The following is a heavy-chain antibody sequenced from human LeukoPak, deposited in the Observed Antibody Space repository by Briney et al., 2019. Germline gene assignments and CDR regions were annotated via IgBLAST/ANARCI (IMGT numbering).Heavy chain of an antibody. D-gene: IGHD1-20*01. CDR2: ISASGNT. J-gene: IGHJ4*02. V-gene: IGHV4-4*09. CDR1: GDSISSSY. Sequence: PSETLSLTCTVSGDSISSSYWNWIRQTPGKGLEWIGYISASGNTNYNPSLKRRIIISVDMSKNQFSLKLSSVTAADTAVYYCARLIPGTTGLRKNYFDYWGQGTLVTVSS. CDR3: ARLIPGTTGLRKNYFDY.